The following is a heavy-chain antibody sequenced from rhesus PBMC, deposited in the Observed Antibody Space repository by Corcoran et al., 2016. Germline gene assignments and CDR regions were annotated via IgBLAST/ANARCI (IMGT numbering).Heavy chain of an antibody. J-gene: IGHJ4*01. Sequence: EVQLVETGGGLVQPGGSLKLSCAVSGFIFSSYGMSWVRQAPGKGLEWVSVINSGGGSTYYADSVKYRFTISRDNSKNTLSLQMNSLRPDDTAVYYCAKRAYYYSGSYYFDYWGQGVLVTVSS. D-gene: IGHD3-16*01. CDR3: AKRAYYYSGSYYFDY. V-gene: IGHV3S5*01. CDR2: INSGGGST. CDR1: GFIFSSYG.